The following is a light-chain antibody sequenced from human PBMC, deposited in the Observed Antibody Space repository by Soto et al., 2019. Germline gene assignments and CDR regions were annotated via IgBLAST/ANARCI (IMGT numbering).Light chain of an antibody. CDR3: SSYTSSSLHV. Sequence: QTVLTQPASVSGSPGQSITISCTGTSSDVGGYNYVSWYQQHPGKAPKLMIYDVSNRPSGVSNRFSGSKSGNTASLTISGLQAEHEADYYCSSYTSSSLHVFGTRTKVTVL. J-gene: IGLJ1*01. V-gene: IGLV2-14*03. CDR2: DVS. CDR1: SSDVGGYNY.